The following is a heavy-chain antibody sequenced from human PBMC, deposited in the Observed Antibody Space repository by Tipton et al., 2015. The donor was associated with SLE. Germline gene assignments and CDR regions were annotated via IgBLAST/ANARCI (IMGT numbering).Heavy chain of an antibody. CDR1: GYSISSGYY. V-gene: IGHV4-38-2*02. Sequence: TLSLTCKVSGYSISSGYYWGWIRQSPGKGLEWIGSIHERGSTFYNPSLKSRVTISVDRSRNQFSLILSSVTAADTAVYYCASEILRDYGSAWGPDYWGQGTLVTVSS. J-gene: IGHJ4*02. CDR2: IHERGST. CDR3: ASEILRDYGSAWGPDY. D-gene: IGHD6-19*01.